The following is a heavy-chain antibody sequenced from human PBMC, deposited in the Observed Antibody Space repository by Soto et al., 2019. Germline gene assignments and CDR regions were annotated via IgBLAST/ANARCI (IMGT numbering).Heavy chain of an antibody. V-gene: IGHV1-3*01. Sequence: GASVKVSCKASGYTFTSYAMHWVRQAPGQRLEWMGWIDAGNGNTKYSQKFQGRVTITSDTSASTAYMEPSSLRSEDTAVYYCARDLGWSGRGVEAYYYYGMDVWGQGTTVTVSS. CDR1: GYTFTSYA. J-gene: IGHJ6*02. CDR3: ARDLGWSGRGVEAYYYYGMDV. D-gene: IGHD3-10*01. CDR2: IDAGNGNT.